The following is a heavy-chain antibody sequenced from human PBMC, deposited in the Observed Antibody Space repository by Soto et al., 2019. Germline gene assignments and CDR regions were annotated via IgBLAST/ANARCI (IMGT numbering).Heavy chain of an antibody. D-gene: IGHD1-26*01. J-gene: IGHJ5*02. CDR2: ISSGAAYI. CDR3: TRDEGGSYDSWFHP. CDR1: TFSLYR. Sequence: EVQVVESGVGLVKPGGSLTLSCNFTFSLYRINWVRQAPGKGLEWVASISSGAAYIKYADSVQGRFTISRDNAKSSGYLQMSSLRVEDTAVYFWTRDEGGSYDSWFHPWGKGTQITVSA. V-gene: IGHV3-21*01.